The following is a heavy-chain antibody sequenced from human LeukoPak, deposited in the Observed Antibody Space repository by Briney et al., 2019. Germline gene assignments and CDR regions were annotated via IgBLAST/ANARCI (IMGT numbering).Heavy chain of an antibody. CDR1: GGSFSGYY. CDR2: INHSGST. D-gene: IGHD4-17*01. V-gene: IGHV4-34*01. J-gene: IGHJ4*02. Sequence: SETLSLTCAVYGGSFSGYYWSWIRQPPGQGLEWIGEINHSGSTNYNPSLKSRVTISVDTSKNQFSLKLSSVTAADTAVYYCARGLPSAVGNDYGDYLPYSVHYFDYWGQGTLVTVSS. CDR3: ARGLPSAVGNDYGDYLPYSVHYFDY.